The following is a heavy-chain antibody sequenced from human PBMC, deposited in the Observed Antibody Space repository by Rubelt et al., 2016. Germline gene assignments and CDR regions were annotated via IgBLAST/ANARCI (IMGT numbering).Heavy chain of an antibody. CDR2: IYYSGST. CDR3: ARKVVVAATYYYYYYMDV. V-gene: IGHV4-61*10. J-gene: IGHJ6*03. D-gene: IGHD2-15*01. Sequence: GKGLEWIGYIYYSGSTNYNPSLKSRVTISVDTSKNQFSLKLSSVTAADTAVYYCARKVVVAATYYYYYYMDVWGKGTTVTVSS.